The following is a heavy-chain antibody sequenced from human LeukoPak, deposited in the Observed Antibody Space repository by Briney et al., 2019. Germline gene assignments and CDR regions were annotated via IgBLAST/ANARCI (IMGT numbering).Heavy chain of an antibody. Sequence: PGGSLRLSCAASGFTFSSYSMNWVRQAPGKGLEWVSSISSSSSYIYYADSVKGRFTISRDNAKNSLYLQMNSLRAEDMALYYCAKSKTVTTEFDHWGQGTLVTVSS. J-gene: IGHJ4*02. CDR3: AKSKTVTTEFDH. CDR1: GFTFSSYS. D-gene: IGHD4-17*01. V-gene: IGHV3-21*04. CDR2: ISSSSSYI.